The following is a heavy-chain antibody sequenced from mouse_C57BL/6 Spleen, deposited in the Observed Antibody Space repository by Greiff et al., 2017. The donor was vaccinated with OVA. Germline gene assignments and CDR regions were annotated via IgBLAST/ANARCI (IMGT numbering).Heavy chain of an antibody. J-gene: IGHJ4*01. CDR3: ARRMSDYAMDY. CDR1: GFTFSDYG. V-gene: IGHV5-17*01. CDR2: ISSGSSTI. Sequence: EVHLVESGGGLVKPGGSLKLSCAASGFTFSDYGMHWVRQAPEKGLEWVAYISSGSSTIYYADTVKGRFTISRDNAKNTLFLQMTSLRSEDTAMYYCARRMSDYAMDYWGQGTSVTVSS.